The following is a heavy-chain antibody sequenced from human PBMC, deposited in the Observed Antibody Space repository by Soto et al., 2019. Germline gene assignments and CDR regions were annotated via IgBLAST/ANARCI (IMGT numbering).Heavy chain of an antibody. J-gene: IGHJ3*02. CDR2: ISSSSSYI. Sequence: TGWSLRLSCAASGFTFSSYSMNWVRQAPGKGLEWVSSISSSSSYIYYADSVKGRFTISRDNAKNSLYLQMNSLRAEDTAVYYCARHGSPYDLLRGRDAVDICGQGRRVTV. V-gene: IGHV3-21*01. CDR1: GFTFSSYS. CDR3: ARHGSPYDLLRGRDAVDI. D-gene: IGHD3-9*01.